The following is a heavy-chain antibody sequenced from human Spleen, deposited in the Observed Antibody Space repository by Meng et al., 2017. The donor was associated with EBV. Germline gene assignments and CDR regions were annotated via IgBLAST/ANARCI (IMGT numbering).Heavy chain of an antibody. CDR1: GDSFSAYY. V-gene: IGHV4-34*12. D-gene: IGHD3-16*01. Sequence: QVQLQQWGAGLLKPSETLSLTCTVYGDSFSAYYWRWIRQPPGRGLEWIGDVIHSGNTSYSPSLKSRVTISVDTSKRQFSLKLRSMTAADTAVYYCATGWGKANYWGQGTLVTASS. CDR3: ATGWGKANY. CDR2: VIHSGNT. J-gene: IGHJ4*02.